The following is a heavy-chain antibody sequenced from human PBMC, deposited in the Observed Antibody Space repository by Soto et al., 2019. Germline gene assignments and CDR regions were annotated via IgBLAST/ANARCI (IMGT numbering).Heavy chain of an antibody. CDR2: IYYSGST. D-gene: IGHD5-12*01. CDR1: GGSISSYY. CDR3: ARVFEMAIGYNKDQYFDY. Sequence: PSETLSLTCTVSGGSISSYYWSWIRQPPGKGLEWIGYIYYSGSTNYNPSNKSRNTITVDTSKNQFSLKLSSVTAADTAVYYCARVFEMAIGYNKDQYFDYWGQGTLVTVSS. J-gene: IGHJ4*02. V-gene: IGHV4-59*01.